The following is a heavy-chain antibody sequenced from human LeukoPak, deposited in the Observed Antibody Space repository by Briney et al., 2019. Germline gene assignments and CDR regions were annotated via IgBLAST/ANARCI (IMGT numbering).Heavy chain of an antibody. CDR2: VKSKTDGGTT. CDR3: TTERRESSGWYNWCFDY. J-gene: IGHJ4*02. CDR1: GFTFSDAW. Sequence: GGSLRLSCEVSGFTFSDAWMSWVRQVPGKGLEWVGRVKSKTDGGTTDYGAPVKGRFTISRDDSKNTLYLQMNNLKTEDTAVYYCTTERRESSGWYNWCFDYWGQGTLVTVSS. D-gene: IGHD6-19*01. V-gene: IGHV3-15*01.